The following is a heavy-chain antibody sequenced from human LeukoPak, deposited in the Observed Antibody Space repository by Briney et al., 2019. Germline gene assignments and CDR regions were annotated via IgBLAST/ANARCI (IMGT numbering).Heavy chain of an antibody. D-gene: IGHD3-3*01. CDR3: AKSSLGDFWSGDYYYMDV. CDR1: GFTFSSYA. V-gene: IGHV3-23*01. Sequence: GGSLRLSCAASGFTFSSYAMTWVRQAPGEGLQWVSDISGSGSSAYYADSVKGRFTISRDNSKNTLYLQMNSLRAEDTAVYYCAKSSLGDFWSGDYYYMDVWGKGTTVTVSS. J-gene: IGHJ6*03. CDR2: ISGSGSSA.